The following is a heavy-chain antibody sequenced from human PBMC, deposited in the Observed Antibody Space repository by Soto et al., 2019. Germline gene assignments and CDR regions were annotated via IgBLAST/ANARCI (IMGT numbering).Heavy chain of an antibody. Sequence: VSGPTLVNPTQTLTLTCTFSGFSLNTNGVGVGWIRQPPGKALEWLVIIYWDDDKRYSPYLKSRLTITKDTSKNQVVLTMTNVDPVDTATYYCAHARRGDYNWGAFPIWGQGTMVTVSS. CDR2: IYWDDDK. CDR3: AHARRGDYNWGAFPI. CDR1: GFSLNTNGVG. J-gene: IGHJ3*02. D-gene: IGHD4-17*01. V-gene: IGHV2-5*02.